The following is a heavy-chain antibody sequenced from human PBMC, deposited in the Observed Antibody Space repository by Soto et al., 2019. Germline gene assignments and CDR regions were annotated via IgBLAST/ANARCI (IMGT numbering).Heavy chain of an antibody. D-gene: IGHD3-16*02. CDR2: INAGNGNT. J-gene: IGHJ4*02. Sequence: ASVKVSCKASGYTFTSYAMHWVRQAPGQRLEWMGWINAGNGNTKYSQKFQGRVTITRDTSASTAYMELSSLRSEDTAVYYCARDLNYDYIWGSYPEWYFDYWGQGTLVTVSS. V-gene: IGHV1-3*01. CDR3: ARDLNYDYIWGSYPEWYFDY. CDR1: GYTFTSYA.